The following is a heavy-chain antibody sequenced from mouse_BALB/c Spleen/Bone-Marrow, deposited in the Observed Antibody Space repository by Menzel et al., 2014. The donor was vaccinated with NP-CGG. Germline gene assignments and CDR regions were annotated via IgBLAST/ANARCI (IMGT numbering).Heavy chain of an antibody. J-gene: IGHJ1*01. CDR3: SRLNYYGNLFV. Sequence: EVKVVESGGGLVQPGGSLKLSCAASGFDFSRYWMNWVRQAPGKGLEWIGEINPDSSTINYTPSLKDKFIISRDNANNTLYLQMSKVRSEDTALCYCSRLNYYGNLFVWGAGTTVTVSS. CDR2: INPDSSTI. CDR1: GFDFSRYW. D-gene: IGHD1-1*01. V-gene: IGHV4-1*02.